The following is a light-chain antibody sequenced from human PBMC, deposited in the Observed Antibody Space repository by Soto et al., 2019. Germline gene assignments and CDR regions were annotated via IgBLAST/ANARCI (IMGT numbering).Light chain of an antibody. CDR1: SSNIGAGYD. CDR2: GNN. CDR3: QSYDSRLSVVV. J-gene: IGLJ2*01. V-gene: IGLV1-40*01. Sequence: QSVLTQPPSVSGAPGQRVTISCTGSSSNIGAGYDVHWYQQLPGTAPKLLIYGNNNRPSGVPDRFSGSKSGTSASLAITGLQAEDAADYYCQSYDSRLSVVVFCGGTTLTVL.